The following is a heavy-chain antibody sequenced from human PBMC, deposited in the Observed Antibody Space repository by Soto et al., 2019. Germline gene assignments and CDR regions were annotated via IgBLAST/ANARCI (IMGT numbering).Heavy chain of an antibody. J-gene: IGHJ6*02. V-gene: IGHV1-69*01. Sequence: QVQLVQSGAEVKKPGSSVKISCKTSGGTFRNHAFNWVRQAPGQGLEWVGGTIPLYPTTNYAQKFKGRVTIAAGETATTIYLELSSLTSDDTAIYYCAGGREDTTRIGYYGMDVWGQGTTVIVSS. CDR2: TIPLYPTT. D-gene: IGHD1-1*01. CDR1: GGTFRNHA. CDR3: AGGREDTTRIGYYGMDV.